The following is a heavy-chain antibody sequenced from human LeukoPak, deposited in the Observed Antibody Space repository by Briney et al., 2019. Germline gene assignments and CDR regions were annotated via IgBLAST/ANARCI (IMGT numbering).Heavy chain of an antibody. CDR1: GGSISSYY. D-gene: IGHD3-22*01. J-gene: IGHJ4*02. V-gene: IGHV4-59*12. CDR3: ARESASSGYYLFDY. CDR2: IYYSGST. Sequence: SESLSLTCTVSGGSISSYYWSWIRQPPGKGLEWIGYIYYSGSTNYNPSLKSRVTISVDTSKNQFSLKLSSVTAADTAVYYCARESASSGYYLFDYWGQGTLVTVSS.